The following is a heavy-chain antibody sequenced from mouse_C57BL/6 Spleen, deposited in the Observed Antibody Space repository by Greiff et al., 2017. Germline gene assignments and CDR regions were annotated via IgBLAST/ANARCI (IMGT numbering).Heavy chain of an antibody. V-gene: IGHV1-64*01. Sequence: QVQLQQPGAELVKPGASVTLSCKASGYTFTSYWMHWVQQRPGQGLEWIGMIHPNSGSTNYNEKFKSKATLTVDESSSTAYMQLSSLPSEDSAVYYCARSFYYSNPYYYFDYWGQGTTLTVSS. CDR3: ARSFYYSNPYYYFDY. CDR1: GYTFTSYW. D-gene: IGHD2-5*01. J-gene: IGHJ2*01. CDR2: IHPNSGST.